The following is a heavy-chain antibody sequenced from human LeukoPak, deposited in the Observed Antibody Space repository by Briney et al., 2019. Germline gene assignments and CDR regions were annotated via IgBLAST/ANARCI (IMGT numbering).Heavy chain of an antibody. CDR3: ARLVVVAATPSDYYYYGMDV. CDR2: IYYSGST. J-gene: IGHJ6*02. V-gene: IGHV4-59*08. Sequence: SETLSLTCTVSGGTISSYYWSWILQPPGKGLEWMGYIYYSGSTNYNPSLKSRVTISVDTSKNQFSLKLSSVTAADTAVYYCARLVVVAATPSDYYYYGMDVWGQGTTVTVSS. D-gene: IGHD2-15*01. CDR1: GGTISSYY.